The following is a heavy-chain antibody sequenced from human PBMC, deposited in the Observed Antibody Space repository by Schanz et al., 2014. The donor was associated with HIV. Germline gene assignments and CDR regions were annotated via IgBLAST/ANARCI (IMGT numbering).Heavy chain of an antibody. Sequence: EVQLLESGGGLAQPGSSLRLACVASEFSFHSHAMSWVRQAPGKGLEWVSGISIDGDQTYYADSVRGRFTISRDNSKNTLYLQMNSLRAEDTGVYYCVRGPGYNMHLDYWGQGTLVTVSS. J-gene: IGHJ4*02. V-gene: IGHV3-23*01. CDR3: VRGPGYNMHLDY. D-gene: IGHD1-20*01. CDR2: ISIDGDQT. CDR1: EFSFHSHA.